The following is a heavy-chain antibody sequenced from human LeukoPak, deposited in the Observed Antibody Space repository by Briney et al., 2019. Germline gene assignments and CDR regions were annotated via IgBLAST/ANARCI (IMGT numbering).Heavy chain of an antibody. D-gene: IGHD4-11*01. CDR1: GFSFSSYW. V-gene: IGHV3-74*01. Sequence: GGSLRLSCAASGFSFSSYWLHWVRQAPGKGLVWVSSINSDGSGRNNAGSVKGRFTISRDNSKNTLYLQMNSLRAEDTAVYYCAKDTANYSNYVFVSWGQGTLVTVSS. CDR2: INSDGSGR. CDR3: AKDTANYSNYVFVS. J-gene: IGHJ4*02.